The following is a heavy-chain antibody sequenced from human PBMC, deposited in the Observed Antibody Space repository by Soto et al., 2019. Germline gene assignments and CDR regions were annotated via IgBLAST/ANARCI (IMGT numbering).Heavy chain of an antibody. CDR1: GGSVSSGSYY. CDR3: ARDLKETAAISIAFDI. D-gene: IGHD2-2*02. J-gene: IGHJ3*02. CDR2: IYFSGST. Sequence: PSETLSLTCTVSGGSVSSGSYYWSWIRQPPGKGLEWIGYIYFSGSTNYNPSLKSRVTISVDTSKNQFSLKLSSVTAADTAVYYCARDLKETAAISIAFDIWGQGTMVTVSS. V-gene: IGHV4-61*01.